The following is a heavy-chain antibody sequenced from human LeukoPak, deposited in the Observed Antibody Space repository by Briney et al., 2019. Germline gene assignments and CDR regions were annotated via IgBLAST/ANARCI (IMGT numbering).Heavy chain of an antibody. Sequence: PSETLSLTCTVSGGSISSGSYYWSWIRQPAGKGLEWIVRIYTSGSTNYNPPLKSRVTISVDMSKNQFSLKLSSVTAADTAVYYCAREAVVPSYFDYWGQGTLVTVSS. V-gene: IGHV4-61*02. J-gene: IGHJ4*02. CDR1: GGSISSGSYY. D-gene: IGHD2-2*01. CDR2: IYTSGST. CDR3: AREAVVPSYFDY.